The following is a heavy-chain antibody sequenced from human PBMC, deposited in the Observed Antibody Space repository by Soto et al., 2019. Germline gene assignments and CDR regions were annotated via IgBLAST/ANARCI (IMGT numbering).Heavy chain of an antibody. V-gene: IGHV3-30*18. CDR2: ISYDGSNK. Sequence: GGSLRLSCAASGFTFSSYGMHWVRQAPGKGLEWVAVISYDGSNKYYADSVKGRFTISRDNSKNTLYLQMNSLRAEDTAVYYCAKDEGLVIPLYYFDYWGQGTLVTVSS. D-gene: IGHD3-9*01. CDR1: GFTFSSYG. CDR3: AKDEGLVIPLYYFDY. J-gene: IGHJ4*02.